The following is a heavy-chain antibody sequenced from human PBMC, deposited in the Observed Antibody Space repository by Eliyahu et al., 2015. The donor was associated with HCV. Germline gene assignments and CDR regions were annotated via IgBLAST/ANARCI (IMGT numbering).Heavy chain of an antibody. CDR1: GFSFSSYS. D-gene: IGHD2-2*01. Sequence: EVQLVESGGGLVKPGGSLRLSCAASGFSFSSYSMNWVRQXPGKGLEWVSSISSSSSYINYADSVKGRFTISRDNAKNSLYLQMNSLRAEDTAVYYCARERGSIVAVPTATDYWGQGTLVTVSS. CDR2: ISSSSSYI. J-gene: IGHJ4*02. CDR3: ARERGSIVAVPTATDY. V-gene: IGHV3-21*01.